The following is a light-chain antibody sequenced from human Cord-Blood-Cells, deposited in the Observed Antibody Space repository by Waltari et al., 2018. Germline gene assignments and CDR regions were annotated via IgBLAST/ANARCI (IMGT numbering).Light chain of an antibody. CDR1: SSDVGSYNR. CDR3: SSYTSSSTYV. J-gene: IGLJ1*01. V-gene: IGLV2-18*02. Sequence: QSALTQPPSVSGSPGQSLTISCTGPSSDVGSYNRVSWYQQPPGTAPKLMIYEVSNRPSGVPDRFSGSKSGNTASLTISGLQAEDEADYYCSSYTSSSTYVFGTGTKVTVL. CDR2: EVS.